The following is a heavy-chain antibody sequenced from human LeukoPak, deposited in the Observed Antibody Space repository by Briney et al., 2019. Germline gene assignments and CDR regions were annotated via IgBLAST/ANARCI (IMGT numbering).Heavy chain of an antibody. CDR3: AYDFWSGYYTPLVY. J-gene: IGHJ4*02. V-gene: IGHV3-23*01. D-gene: IGHD3-3*01. Sequence: GGSLRLSCAASGFTFRSCAMSWVRQAPGKGLEWVSAISGSGDNTYYADSVRGRFTISRDNSKNTLYLQMSSLRADDTAIYYCAYDFWSGYYTPLVYWGRGTLVTVSS. CDR2: ISGSGDNT. CDR1: GFTFRSCA.